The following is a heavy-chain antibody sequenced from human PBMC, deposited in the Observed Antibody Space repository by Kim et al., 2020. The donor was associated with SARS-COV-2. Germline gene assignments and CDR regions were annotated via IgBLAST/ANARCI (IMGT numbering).Heavy chain of an antibody. V-gene: IGHV3-23*01. J-gene: IGHJ4*02. Sequence: SVKCRFSIARYNSKNTLYLQMNSLRAEDTAVYYCAKNPYYDFWSCYYMDYWGQGTLVTVSS. CDR3: AKNPYYDFWSCYYMDY. D-gene: IGHD3-3*01.